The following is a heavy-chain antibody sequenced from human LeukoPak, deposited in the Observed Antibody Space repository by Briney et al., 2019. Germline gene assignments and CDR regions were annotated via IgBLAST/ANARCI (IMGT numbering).Heavy chain of an antibody. J-gene: IGHJ4*02. CDR1: GYTFTGYY. CDR3: ARANGGDSSSWYDRAAFDY. D-gene: IGHD6-13*01. Sequence: ASVKVSCKASGYTFTGYYMHWVRQAPGQGLEWMGWINPNSGGTNYAQKFQGRVTMTRDTSISTAYMELSRLRSDDTAVYYCARANGGDSSSWYDRAAFDYWGQGTLVTVS. V-gene: IGHV1-2*02. CDR2: INPNSGGT.